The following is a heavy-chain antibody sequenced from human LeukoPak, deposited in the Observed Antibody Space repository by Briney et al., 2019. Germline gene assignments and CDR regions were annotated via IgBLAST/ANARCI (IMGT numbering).Heavy chain of an antibody. D-gene: IGHD3-10*01. CDR3: ARMKGFSYSDY. Sequence: GSSVKVSCKASGGTLNNYAVNWVRQAPGQGLEWMGGTIPFYGATNYAAKFQGRVTITADESTGTVYMELSSLRSEDTAVYYCARMKGFSYSDYCGQVTLVTVSS. CDR2: TIPFYGAT. J-gene: IGHJ4*02. CDR1: GGTLNNYA. V-gene: IGHV1-69*01.